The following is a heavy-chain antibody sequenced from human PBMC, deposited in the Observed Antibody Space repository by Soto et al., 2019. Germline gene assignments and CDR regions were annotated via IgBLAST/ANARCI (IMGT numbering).Heavy chain of an antibody. CDR2: IYTSGST. D-gene: IGHD4-17*01. CDR1: RGSISSYS. Sequence: SETLSLTCTVSRGSISSYSWSWIRQPAGKGLEWIGRIYTSGSTNYNPSLKSRVTMSVDTSKNQFSLKLSSVTAADTAVYYCVRDAVRRRGQSLDPCCPATLGT. V-gene: IGHV4-4*07. CDR3: VRDAVRRRGQSLDP. J-gene: IGHJ5*02.